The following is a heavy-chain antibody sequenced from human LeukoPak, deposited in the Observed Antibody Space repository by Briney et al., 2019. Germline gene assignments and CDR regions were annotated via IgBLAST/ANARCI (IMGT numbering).Heavy chain of an antibody. V-gene: IGHV3-9*03. Sequence: QPGGSLRLSCTASGFTFDDYAMHWVRQAPGKGLEWVSGISWTSSSISYADSVKGRFTISRDSAKNSLYLQMNSLRAEDMALYYCAKGATTELNYYMDVWGKGTMVTVSS. CDR2: ISWTSSSI. CDR1: GFTFDDYA. D-gene: IGHD1-7*01. CDR3: AKGATTELNYYMDV. J-gene: IGHJ6*03.